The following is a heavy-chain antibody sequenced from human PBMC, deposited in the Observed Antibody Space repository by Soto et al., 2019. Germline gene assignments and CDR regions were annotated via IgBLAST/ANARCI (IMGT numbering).Heavy chain of an antibody. Sequence: EVQPLESGGGLVQPGGSLRLSCAASGFTFSSYAIIWVRQAPGKGLEWVSTISGGGDGSYYADSVKGRFTISRDNSKNTVSLRMYGLRAEDTAEYYCARKGPGYLATYFSDRGCHYAFDMWGQGTKVTVSS. CDR1: GFTFSSYA. V-gene: IGHV3-23*01. J-gene: IGHJ3*02. D-gene: IGHD2-15*01. CDR2: ISGGGDGS. CDR3: ARKGPGYLATYFSDRGCHYAFDM.